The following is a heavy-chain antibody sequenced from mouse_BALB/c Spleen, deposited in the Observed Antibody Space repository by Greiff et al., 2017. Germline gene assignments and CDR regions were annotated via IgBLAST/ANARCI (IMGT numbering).Heavy chain of an antibody. CDR2: ISSGGST. V-gene: IGHV5-6-5*01. Sequence: EVMLVESGGGLVKPGGSLKLSCAASGFTFSSYAMSWVRQTPEKRLEWVASISSGGSTYYPDSVKGRFTISRDNARNILYLQMSSLRSEDTAMYYCARGRLPYYAMDYWGQGTSVTVSS. CDR3: ARGRLPYYAMDY. CDR1: GFTFSSYA. J-gene: IGHJ4*01.